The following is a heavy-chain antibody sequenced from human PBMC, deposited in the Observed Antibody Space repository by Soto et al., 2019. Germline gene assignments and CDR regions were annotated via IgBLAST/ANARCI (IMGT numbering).Heavy chain of an antibody. D-gene: IGHD6-13*01. CDR3: ARYPSSSWYAWYFDY. CDR2: ISAYNGNT. V-gene: IGHV1-18*01. CDR1: GYTFTSYG. J-gene: IGHJ4*02. Sequence: QVQLVQSGAEVKKPGASVKVSCKASGYTFTSYGISWVRQAPGQGLEWMGWISAYNGNTKYAQKLQGRVTMTTDTATRQAYMERRRLVSDDTAVYYCARYPSSSWYAWYFDYWGQGTPVTVPS.